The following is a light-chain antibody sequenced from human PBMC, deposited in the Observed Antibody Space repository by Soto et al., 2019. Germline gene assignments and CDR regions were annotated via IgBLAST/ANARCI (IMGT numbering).Light chain of an antibody. CDR1: SSDVGGYNY. CDR3: SSYTSSSTLYV. CDR2: DVS. Sequence: QSVLTQPASVSGSPGRSITISCTGTSSDVGGYNYVSWYQQHPGKAPKLMIYDVSNRPSGVSNRFSGSKSGNTASLTISGLQAGDEADYYCSSYTSSSTLYVFGTGTKVTVL. V-gene: IGLV2-14*01. J-gene: IGLJ1*01.